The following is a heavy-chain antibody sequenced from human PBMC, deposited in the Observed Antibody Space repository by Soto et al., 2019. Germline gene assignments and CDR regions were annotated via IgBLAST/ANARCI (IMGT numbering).Heavy chain of an antibody. Sequence: ASVKVSCKASGGTFSSYAISWLRQAPGQGLEWMGGIIPIFGTANYAQKFQGRVTITADESTSTAYMELSSLRSEDTAVYYCARDGGGYYDILTGYYWLGYWGQGTLVTVSS. J-gene: IGHJ4*02. CDR3: ARDGGGYYDILTGYYWLGY. D-gene: IGHD3-9*01. CDR2: IIPIFGTA. CDR1: GGTFSSYA. V-gene: IGHV1-69*13.